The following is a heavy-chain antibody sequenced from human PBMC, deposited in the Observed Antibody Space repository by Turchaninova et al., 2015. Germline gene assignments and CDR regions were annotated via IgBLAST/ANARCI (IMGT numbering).Heavy chain of an antibody. CDR2: IRSGGNTN. Sequence: EVQLVESGGDLVQPGGSLRLSCAASGFTFSSYERNWVRQAPGKGREGVSYIRSGGNTNYYADSVKGRFTISRDNANNSLYLKMNSLRAGDTAVYYCARGVDSWGQGTLVTVSS. J-gene: IGHJ4*02. CDR3: ARGVDS. D-gene: IGHD3-16*01. CDR1: GFTFSSYE. V-gene: IGHV3-48*03.